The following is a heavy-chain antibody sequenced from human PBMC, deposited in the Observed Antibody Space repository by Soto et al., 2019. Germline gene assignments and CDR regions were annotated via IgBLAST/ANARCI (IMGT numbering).Heavy chain of an antibody. CDR1: GFTFSSYA. J-gene: IGHJ4*02. Sequence: QVQLVESGGGVVQPGRSLRLSCAASGFTFSSYAMHWVRQAPGKGLEWVAVISYDGSNKYYADSVKGRFTISRDNSKNTLYLQMNSLRAEDTAVYYCAALGGMTTVTTAAYWGQGTLVTVSS. CDR2: ISYDGSNK. V-gene: IGHV3-30-3*01. D-gene: IGHD4-17*01. CDR3: AALGGMTTVTTAAY.